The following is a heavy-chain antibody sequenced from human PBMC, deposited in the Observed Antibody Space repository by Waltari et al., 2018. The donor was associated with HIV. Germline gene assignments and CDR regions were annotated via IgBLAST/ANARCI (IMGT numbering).Heavy chain of an antibody. V-gene: IGHV3-30*18. Sequence: QVHLVESGVGVVQPGRSLGLSGATSGFTSSIYGMYWVRQAPGKGLEWMAVISYDGGTKYYADSVKGRFIISRDNSRNTLYLQLSTLRPEDTALYFCVKAKVVSAYYYSLEYWGQGTLVTVSS. CDR2: ISYDGGTK. D-gene: IGHD3-22*01. CDR1: GFTSSIYG. J-gene: IGHJ4*02. CDR3: VKAKVVSAYYYSLEY.